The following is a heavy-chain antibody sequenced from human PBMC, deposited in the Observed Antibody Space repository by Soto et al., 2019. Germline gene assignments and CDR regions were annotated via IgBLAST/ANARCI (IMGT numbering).Heavy chain of an antibody. CDR3: AGTSSLQWYYMDV. CDR1: GDSVSSNSAA. D-gene: IGHD1-7*01. V-gene: IGHV6-1*01. CDR2: TYYRSRWYN. J-gene: IGHJ6*03. Sequence: PSQTLSLTCVISGDSVSSNSAAWNWIRQSPSRGLEWLGRTYYRSRWYNDYAVSVRSRTTVNADTSKNQFSLHLNSVTPEDTAVYYFAGTSSLQWYYMDVWDKGTTVTVSS.